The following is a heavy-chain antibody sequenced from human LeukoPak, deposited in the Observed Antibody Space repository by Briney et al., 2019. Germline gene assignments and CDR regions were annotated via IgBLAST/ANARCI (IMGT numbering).Heavy chain of an antibody. V-gene: IGHV3-21*01. CDR3: ARSSWAFCSGGSCLGGYFDY. D-gene: IGHD2-15*01. J-gene: IGHJ4*02. Sequence: GGSLRLSCAASGFTFSSYSMNWVRQAPGKGLEWVSSISSSSSYIYYADSVKGRFTISRDNAKNSLYLQMNSLRAEDTAVYYCARSSWAFCSGGSCLGGYFDYWGQGTLVTVSS. CDR2: ISSSSSYI. CDR1: GFTFSSYS.